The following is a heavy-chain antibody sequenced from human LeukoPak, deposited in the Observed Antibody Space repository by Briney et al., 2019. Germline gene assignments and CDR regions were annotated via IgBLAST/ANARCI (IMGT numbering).Heavy chain of an antibody. CDR3: ARHDSGSYHSDFQH. J-gene: IGHJ1*01. CDR2: IFPGGSDT. CDR1: GYSFTSYW. Sequence: GESLKLSCKGSGYSFTSYWIGWVRQMPGKGLEWMGIIFPGGSDTRYSPSFQGQVTISADKSISTAYLQWSSLKASDTAMYYCARHDSGSYHSDFQHWGQGTLVTVSS. D-gene: IGHD1-26*01. V-gene: IGHV5-51*01.